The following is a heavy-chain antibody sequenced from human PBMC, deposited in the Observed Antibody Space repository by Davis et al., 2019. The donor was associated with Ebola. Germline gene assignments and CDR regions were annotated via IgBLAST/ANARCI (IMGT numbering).Heavy chain of an antibody. D-gene: IGHD6-19*01. J-gene: IGHJ5*02. CDR2: LSSNGGTT. Sequence: PGGSLRLSCAASGFTFSSNDMSWVRQAPGKGLEWVSALSSNGGTTYADSVKGRFTVSRDNSNNIVYLQMYSLRVEDTATYYCAKVYSSWWFDAWGQGTLVTVSS. V-gene: IGHV3-23*01. CDR1: GFTFSSND. CDR3: AKVYSSWWFDA.